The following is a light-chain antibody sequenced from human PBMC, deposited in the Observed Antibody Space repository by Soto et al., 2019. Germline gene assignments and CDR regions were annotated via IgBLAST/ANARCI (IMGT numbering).Light chain of an antibody. CDR1: QSVSSNY. J-gene: IGKJ1*01. CDR3: QQYGGSSRT. Sequence: EIVLTQSPGTRSLSPGEIATLSCRASQSVSSNYLAWYQHKPGQAPRLLIYHASNRDAGIQDRFSGSVSGTDFTLTISRLEPEDFSGYYCQQYGGSSRTFGQGTKVEIK. V-gene: IGKV3-20*01. CDR2: HAS.